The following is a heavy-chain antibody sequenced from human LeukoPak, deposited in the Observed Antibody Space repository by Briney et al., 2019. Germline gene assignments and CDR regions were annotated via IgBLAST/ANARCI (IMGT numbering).Heavy chain of an antibody. CDR2: INHSGST. Sequence: PSETLSLTCAVYGGSFSGYYWSWIRQPPGKGLEWIGEINHSGSTNYNPSLKSRVTMSVDTSKNQLSLKLSSVTAADTAVYYCARVRYSYDYPDYWGQGTLVSVSS. CDR1: GGSFSGYY. D-gene: IGHD5-18*01. V-gene: IGHV4-34*01. J-gene: IGHJ4*02. CDR3: ARVRYSYDYPDY.